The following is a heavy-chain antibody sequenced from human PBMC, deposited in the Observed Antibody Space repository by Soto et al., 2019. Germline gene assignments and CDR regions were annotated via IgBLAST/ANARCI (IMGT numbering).Heavy chain of an antibody. V-gene: IGHV5-10-1*01. CDR2: IDPSDSYT. J-gene: IGHJ6*02. D-gene: IGHD3-16*01. CDR3: ARLGLGEYYYYGMDV. Sequence: GESLKISCKGSGYSFTSYWISWVRQMPGKGLEWMGRIDPSDSYTNYSPSFQGHVTISADKSISTAYLQWSSLKASDTAMYYCARLGLGEYYYYGMDVWGQGTTVTVSS. CDR1: GYSFTSYW.